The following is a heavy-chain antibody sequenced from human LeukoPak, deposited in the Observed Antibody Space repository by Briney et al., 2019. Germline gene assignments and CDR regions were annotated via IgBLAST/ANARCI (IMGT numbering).Heavy chain of an antibody. CDR1: GYTFSDYN. J-gene: IGHJ6*04. V-gene: IGHV1-69-2*01. D-gene: IGHD3-10*01. CDR3: TTDRVDRSFDV. CDR2: IDTEDGET. Sequence: ATVKISCKASGYTFSDYNIHWVQYAPGKGLEWMGRIDTEDGETIYAERFQGRVTITADTSTNTAYMELTSLRSYDTAVYYCTTDRVDRSFDVWGKGTAVSVSS.